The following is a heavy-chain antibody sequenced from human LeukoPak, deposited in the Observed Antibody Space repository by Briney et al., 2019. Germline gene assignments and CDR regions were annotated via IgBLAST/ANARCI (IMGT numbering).Heavy chain of an antibody. Sequence: ATVKISCKVSGYTFTDYYMHWVQQAPGKGLEWMGLVDPEDGETIYAEKFQGRVTITADTSTDTAYMELSSLRSEDTAVYYCAGVLRFLEWPFDYWGQGTLVTVSS. CDR3: AGVLRFLEWPFDY. J-gene: IGHJ4*02. CDR2: VDPEDGET. V-gene: IGHV1-69-2*01. CDR1: GYTFTDYY. D-gene: IGHD3-3*01.